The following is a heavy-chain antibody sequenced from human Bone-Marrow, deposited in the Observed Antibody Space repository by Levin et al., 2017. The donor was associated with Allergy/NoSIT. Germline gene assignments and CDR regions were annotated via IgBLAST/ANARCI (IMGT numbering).Heavy chain of an antibody. Sequence: GESLKISCAASGFTVSSNYMSWVRQAPGKGLEWVSVIYSGGSTYYADSVKGRFTISRDNSKNTLYLQMNSLRAEDTAVYYCAREERIAGLYYGMDVWGQGTTVTVSS. V-gene: IGHV3-53*01. CDR3: AREERIAGLYYGMDV. CDR2: IYSGGST. CDR1: GFTVSSNY. D-gene: IGHD6-13*01. J-gene: IGHJ6*02.